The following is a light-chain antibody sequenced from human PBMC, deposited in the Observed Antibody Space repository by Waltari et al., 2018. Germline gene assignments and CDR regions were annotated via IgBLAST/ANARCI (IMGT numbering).Light chain of an antibody. V-gene: IGLV2-23*01. J-gene: IGLJ2*01. CDR2: EGS. Sequence: QSALTQPASVSGSPGQSITISCTGTSSDVGSYNLVSWYQQHPGKAPKLMIYEGSKRPSGVSKRFAGSKSGNTASLTSAGLQAEDEADYYCCSYAGSHVVFGGGTKLTVL. CDR3: CSYAGSHVV. CDR1: SSDVGSYNL.